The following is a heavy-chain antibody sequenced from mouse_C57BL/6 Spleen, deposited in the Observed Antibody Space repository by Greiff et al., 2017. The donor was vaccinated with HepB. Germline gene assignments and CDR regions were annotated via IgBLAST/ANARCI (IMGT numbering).Heavy chain of an antibody. CDR3: AREGSWGNYGY. V-gene: IGHV3-6*01. J-gene: IGHJ2*01. CDR1: GYSITSGYY. D-gene: IGHD2-1*01. CDR2: ISYDGSN. Sequence: EVKLQESGPGLVKPSQSLSLTCSVTGYSITSGYYWYWIRQFPGNKLEWMGYISYDGSNNYNPSLKNRISITRDTSTNQFFLMLNSVTTEDTATYYCAREGSWGNYGYWGQGTTLTVSS.